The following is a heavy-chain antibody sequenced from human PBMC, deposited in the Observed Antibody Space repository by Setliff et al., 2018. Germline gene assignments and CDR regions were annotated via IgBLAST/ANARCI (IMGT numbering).Heavy chain of an antibody. CDR3: ARDGGDY. CDR2: IKQDGSEK. V-gene: IGHV3-7*01. CDR1: EFTFSRYW. J-gene: IGHJ4*02. Sequence: PGESLKISCAASEFTFSRYWMSWVRQAPGKGLEWVANIKQDGSEKYYVDSVKGRFTISRDNAKNSLYLQMNSLRAEDTAVYYCARDGGDYWGQGTLVTVSS.